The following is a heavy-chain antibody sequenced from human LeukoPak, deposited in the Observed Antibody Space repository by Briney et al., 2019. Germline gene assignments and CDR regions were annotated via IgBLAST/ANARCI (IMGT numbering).Heavy chain of an antibody. V-gene: IGHV1-18*01. CDR1: GYTFTSYG. D-gene: IGHD1-7*01. J-gene: IGHJ5*02. Sequence: ASVKVSCKASGYTFTSYGISWVRQAPGQGLEWMGWISAYNGNTKYAQKLQGRVTMTTDTSTSTAYMELRSLGSDDTAVYYCARGPPYNWNYGWFDPWGQGTLVTVSS. CDR2: ISAYNGNT. CDR3: ARGPPYNWNYGWFDP.